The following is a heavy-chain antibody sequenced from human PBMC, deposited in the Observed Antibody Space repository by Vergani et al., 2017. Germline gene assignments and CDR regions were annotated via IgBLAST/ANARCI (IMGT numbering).Heavy chain of an antibody. CDR2: ISGSGGST. Sequence: EVQLLESGGGLVQPGESLRVSCAVSGFTFSSYAMSWVRQAPGKGLEWVSSISGSGGSTYYADSVKGRFTISRDNSKNTLYLQMNSLGAEDTAVYYCAKDLGLWFGELEPDYWGQGTLVTVSS. D-gene: IGHD3-10*01. J-gene: IGHJ4*02. V-gene: IGHV3-23*01. CDR1: GFTFSSYA. CDR3: AKDLGLWFGELEPDY.